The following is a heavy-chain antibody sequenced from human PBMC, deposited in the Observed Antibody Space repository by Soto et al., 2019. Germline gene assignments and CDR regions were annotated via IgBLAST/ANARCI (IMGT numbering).Heavy chain of an antibody. CDR1: GFPFSNYA. D-gene: IGHD3-16*02. CDR2: ISANTDYA. J-gene: IGHJ4*02. CDR3: AKVPSQYIWGCYLRYYDY. Sequence: EVQILESGGGLVQPGGSLRLSCAASGFPFSNYAMTWVRQAPGKGLEWVSAISANTDYAYYADSVKDRFTISRDNSKNTLYLQMDSLRAEDTAVYYCAKVPSQYIWGCYLRYYDYWGQGTLVTVSS. V-gene: IGHV3-23*01.